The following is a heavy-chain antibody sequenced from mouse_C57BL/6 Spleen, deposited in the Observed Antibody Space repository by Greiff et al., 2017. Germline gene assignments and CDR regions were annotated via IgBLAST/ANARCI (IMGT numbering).Heavy chain of an antibody. CDR3: ARSGYSNYYFDY. J-gene: IGHJ2*01. V-gene: IGHV1-61*01. D-gene: IGHD2-5*01. CDR1: GYTFTSYW. CDR2: IYPSDSET. Sequence: VQLQQPGAELVRPGSSVKLSCKASGYTFTSYWMDWVKQRPGQGLEWIGNIYPSDSETHYNQQFKDKATLTVDKSSSTAYMQLSSLTSEDSAVYYGARSGYSNYYFDYWGQGTTLTVSS.